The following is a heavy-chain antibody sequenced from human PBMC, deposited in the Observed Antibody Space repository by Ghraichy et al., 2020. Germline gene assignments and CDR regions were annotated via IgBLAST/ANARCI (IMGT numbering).Heavy chain of an antibody. D-gene: IGHD7-27*01. CDR1: GFTFSSYG. V-gene: IGHV3-33*01. Sequence: GGSLRLSCAASGFTFSSYGMHWIRQAPGKGLEWVAVIWYDGSNKYYADSVKGQFTISRDNSKNTLYLQMNSLRAEDTAVYYCARDRDPGEGGFDYWGQVTLVTVSS. J-gene: IGHJ4*02. CDR3: ARDRDPGEGGFDY. CDR2: IWYDGSNK.